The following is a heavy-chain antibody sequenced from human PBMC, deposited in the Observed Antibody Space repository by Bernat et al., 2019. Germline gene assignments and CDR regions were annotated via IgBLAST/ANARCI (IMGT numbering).Heavy chain of an antibody. J-gene: IGHJ4*02. Sequence: EVQLVESGGGLVQPCGSLGLSFSSSGFTFSSYAMHWVRQAPGKGLDYVSAISSSGGSTYCADVLEGGITFSRDNSNNTWFHRMSSLIADDTAVYYCVNDQCTGGVCYTISCFDYWGQGTLVTVSS. CDR3: VNDQCTGGVCYTISCFDY. D-gene: IGHD2-8*02. CDR1: GFTFSSYA. V-gene: IGHV3-64D*06. CDR2: ISSSGGST.